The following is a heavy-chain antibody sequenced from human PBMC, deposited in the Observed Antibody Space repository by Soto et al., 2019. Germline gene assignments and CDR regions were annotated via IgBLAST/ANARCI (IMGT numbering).Heavy chain of an antibody. J-gene: IGHJ4*02. D-gene: IGHD6-13*01. Sequence: EVQLVESGGGLVQPGGSLRLSCAASGFTFGSYPMHWVRQAPGKGLEYVSAISTHGDSTFYANSVKGRFTISRDNSKNTLYLQMGSLRAEDMGVYYCAREGMSRPRWVFDYWGQETLVTASS. CDR3: AREGMSRPRWVFDY. CDR1: GFTFGSYP. V-gene: IGHV3-64*01. CDR2: ISTHGDST.